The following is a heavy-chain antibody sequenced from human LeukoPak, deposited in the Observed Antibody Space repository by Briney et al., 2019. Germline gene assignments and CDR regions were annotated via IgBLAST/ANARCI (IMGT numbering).Heavy chain of an antibody. CDR3: ARDIGITIFGVAPYAFDI. V-gene: IGHV3-23*01. Sequence: GGSLRLSCAASGFTFSNYAMSWVRQAPGKGLEWVSGISGSGAITYYADSVKGRFTISRDNAKNSLYLQMNSLRAEDTAVYYCARDIGITIFGVAPYAFDIWGQGTMVTVSS. CDR2: ISGSGAIT. CDR1: GFTFSNYA. J-gene: IGHJ3*02. D-gene: IGHD3-3*01.